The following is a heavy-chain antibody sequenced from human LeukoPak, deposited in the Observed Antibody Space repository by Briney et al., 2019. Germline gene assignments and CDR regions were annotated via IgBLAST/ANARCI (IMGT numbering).Heavy chain of an antibody. J-gene: IGHJ4*02. Sequence: GGSLRLSCTASGFTFGDYLMSWFRQAPGKGLEWIGFISGGTTEFAASVKGRFTISRDDSTSIAYLQMNSLTTEDTAVYYCSRGSGWLSVYWGQGTLVTVSS. D-gene: IGHD6-19*01. CDR2: ISGGTT. V-gene: IGHV3-49*03. CDR1: GFTFGDYL. CDR3: SRGSGWLSVY.